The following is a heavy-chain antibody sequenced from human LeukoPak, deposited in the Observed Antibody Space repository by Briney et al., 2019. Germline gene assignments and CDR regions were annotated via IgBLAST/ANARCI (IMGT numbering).Heavy chain of an antibody. D-gene: IGHD5-12*01. V-gene: IGHV5-51*01. CDR1: GYSFTTYW. J-gene: IGHJ3*02. Sequence: GESLKISCRGSGYSFTTYWIGWVRQMPGKGLEWMGFIYPFDSDTRYSPSFQGQVTISADKSISTAYLQWSSLKASDTAMYFCARRGVYSGYDEAFDIWGQGTMVTVS. CDR2: IYPFDSDT. CDR3: ARRGVYSGYDEAFDI.